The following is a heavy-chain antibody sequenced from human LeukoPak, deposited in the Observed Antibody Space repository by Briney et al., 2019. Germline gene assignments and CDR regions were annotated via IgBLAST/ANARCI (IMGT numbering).Heavy chain of an antibody. V-gene: IGHV1-46*01. Sequence: ASVKVSCKASGYTFTSYYMHWVRQAPGQGLEWMGIINPSGGSTSYAQKFQGRVTMTRDTSTSTVYMELSSLRSEDTAVYYCARVIGSDYDILTGYYGPFDYWGQGTLVPSPQ. J-gene: IGHJ4*02. CDR3: ARVIGSDYDILTGYYGPFDY. CDR1: GYTFTSYY. CDR2: INPSGGST. D-gene: IGHD3-9*01.